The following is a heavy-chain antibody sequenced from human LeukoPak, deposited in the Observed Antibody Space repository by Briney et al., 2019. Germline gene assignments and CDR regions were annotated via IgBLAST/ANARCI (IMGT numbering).Heavy chain of an antibody. V-gene: IGHV4-34*01. CDR1: GGSFSGYY. CDR3: ARGRSPYYYGSGSYFYYYYYYMDV. J-gene: IGHJ6*03. Sequence: SGTLSLTCAVYGGSFSGYYWSWIRQPPGKGLEWIGEINHSGSTNYNPSLKSRVTISVDTSKNQFSLKLSSVTAADTAVYYCARGRSPYYYGSGSYFYYYYYYMDVWGKGTTVTVSS. CDR2: INHSGST. D-gene: IGHD3-10*01.